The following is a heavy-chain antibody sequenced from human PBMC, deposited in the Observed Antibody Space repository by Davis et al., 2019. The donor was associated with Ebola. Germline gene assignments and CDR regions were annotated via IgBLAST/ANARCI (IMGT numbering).Heavy chain of an antibody. V-gene: IGHV3-7*01. D-gene: IGHD4-17*01. CDR1: GFTFSSYW. J-gene: IGHJ4*02. Sequence: PGGSLRLSCAASGFTFSSYWMTWVRQTPGRGLEWVANIKQDGTEKTYVDSVKGRFTISRDNAKNSLFLQMNSLRAEDTAVYSCARIPIRSDFGFYYWGQGTLVTVSS. CDR3: ARIPIRSDFGFYY. CDR2: IKQDGTEK.